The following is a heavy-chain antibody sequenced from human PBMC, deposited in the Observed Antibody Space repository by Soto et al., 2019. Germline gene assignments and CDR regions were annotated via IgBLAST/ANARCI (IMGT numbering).Heavy chain of an antibody. J-gene: IGHJ6*02. Sequence: SETLSLTYTVSGESVTGVIDYWSWIRQPPGKGLEWIGYIYYSGSADYNPSLGSRVTISIDTSKNQFSLKLTSVTAADTAVYYCARGVGFGYYYYHMDLWGQGIKVTVSS. D-gene: IGHD3-10*01. CDR2: IYYSGSA. V-gene: IGHV4-61*01. CDR3: ARGVGFGYYYYHMDL. CDR1: GESVTGVIDY.